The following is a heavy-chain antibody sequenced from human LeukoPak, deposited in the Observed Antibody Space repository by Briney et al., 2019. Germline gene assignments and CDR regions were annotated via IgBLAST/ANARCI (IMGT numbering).Heavy chain of an antibody. J-gene: IGHJ4*02. CDR1: GFTYSNYA. CDR2: ISAGGGSS. CDR3: VKETGITGAGDC. D-gene: IGHD1-20*01. Sequence: QPGGSLRLSCAASGFTYSNYAMSWVRQAPGKGLEWVSPISAGGGSSYYADSVKGRFTISRDSSKNTLYLQMNNLRPEDTAVYYCVKETGITGAGDCWGQGTLVTVSS. V-gene: IGHV3-23*01.